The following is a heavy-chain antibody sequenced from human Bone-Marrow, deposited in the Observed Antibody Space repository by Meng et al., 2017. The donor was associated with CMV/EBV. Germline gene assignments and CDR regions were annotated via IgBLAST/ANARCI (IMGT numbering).Heavy chain of an antibody. CDR1: FRNAW. CDR2: IKSKTDGGTT. D-gene: IGHD2-2*01. J-gene: IGHJ2*01. CDR3: TTHPGSVPAAFDWYFDL. V-gene: IGHV3-15*07. Sequence: FRNAWRIWRRQAPGKGLEWVGRIKSKTDGGTTDCAAPVKGKFTSSRDDSKDTLFLQMNSLTTEDTAVYYCTTHPGSVPAAFDWYFDLWGRGTLVTVSS.